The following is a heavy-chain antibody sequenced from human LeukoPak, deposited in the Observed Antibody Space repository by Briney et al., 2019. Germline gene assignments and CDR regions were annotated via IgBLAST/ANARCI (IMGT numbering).Heavy chain of an antibody. Sequence: GASVKVSCKASGYTFTGYYMHWVRQAPGQGLEWMGWINPNSGGTNYAQKFQGRVTMTRDTSISTAYMELSRLRSDDTAVYYCARSPFGIQLWSDTGDAFDIWGQGTMVTVSS. CDR3: ARSPFGIQLWSDTGDAFDI. V-gene: IGHV1-2*02. J-gene: IGHJ3*02. D-gene: IGHD5-18*01. CDR2: INPNSGGT. CDR1: GYTFTGYY.